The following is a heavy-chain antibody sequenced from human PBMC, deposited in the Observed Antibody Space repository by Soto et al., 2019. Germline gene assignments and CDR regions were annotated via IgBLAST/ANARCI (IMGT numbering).Heavy chain of an antibody. CDR1: GGSISSSNW. Sequence: TSETLSLTCAVSGGSISSSNWWSWVRQPPGKGLEWIGEIYHSGSTNYNPSLKSRVTISVDKSKNQFSLKLSSVTAADTAVYYWARGAYYDFWSGYYWDRGNWFDPWGQGTLVTVSS. D-gene: IGHD3-3*01. CDR3: ARGAYYDFWSGYYWDRGNWFDP. J-gene: IGHJ5*02. CDR2: IYHSGST. V-gene: IGHV4-4*02.